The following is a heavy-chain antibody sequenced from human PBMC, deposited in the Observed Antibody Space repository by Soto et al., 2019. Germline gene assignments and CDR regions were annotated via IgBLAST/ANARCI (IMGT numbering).Heavy chain of an antibody. CDR3: ARGAYCGGDCYYRGLYFDY. Sequence: QVQLVQSGAEVKKPGASVKVSCKASGYTFTSYYMHWVRQAPGQGLEWMGIINPSGGSTSYAQKFQGRVTMTRDTSTSTVYMELSSLRSEDTAVYYCARGAYCGGDCYYRGLYFDYWGQGTLVTVSS. J-gene: IGHJ4*02. CDR1: GYTFTSYY. CDR2: INPSGGST. D-gene: IGHD2-21*02. V-gene: IGHV1-46*01.